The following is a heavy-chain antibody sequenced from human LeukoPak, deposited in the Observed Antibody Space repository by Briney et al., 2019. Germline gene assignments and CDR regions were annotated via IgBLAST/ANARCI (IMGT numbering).Heavy chain of an antibody. CDR2: IIPIFGTA. V-gene: IGHV1-69*13. CDR1: GGTFSSYA. CDR3: ARVLFRAAAGTDGAFDI. J-gene: IGHJ3*02. D-gene: IGHD6-13*01. Sequence: SVKVSCKASGGTFSSYAISWVRQAPGQGLEWMGGIIPIFGTANYAQKFQGRVTITADESTSTAYMELSSLRSEDTAVYYCARVLFRAAAGTDGAFDIWGQGTMVTVSS.